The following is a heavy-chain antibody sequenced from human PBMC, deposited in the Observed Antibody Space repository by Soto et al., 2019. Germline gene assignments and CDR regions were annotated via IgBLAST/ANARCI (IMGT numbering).Heavy chain of an antibody. Sequence: GASVKVSCKASGCTFSSYAISWVRQAPGQGLEWMGGIIPIFGTANYAQKFQGRVTITADESTSTAYMELSSLGSEDTAVYYCARDCGDILTGYYKGPHYYYYYGMDVWGQGTTVTVSS. CDR1: GCTFSSYA. V-gene: IGHV1-69*13. CDR3: ARDCGDILTGYYKGPHYYYYYGMDV. J-gene: IGHJ6*02. D-gene: IGHD3-9*01. CDR2: IIPIFGTA.